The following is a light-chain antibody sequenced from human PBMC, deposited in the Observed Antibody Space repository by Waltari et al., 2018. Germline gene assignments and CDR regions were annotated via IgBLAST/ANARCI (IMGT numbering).Light chain of an antibody. Sequence: QSALTQPASVSGSPGQSITIPCTGTSSDVGTYNYVSWYQQHPGKAPKLMIFDVSIRSSGVSNRFSGSKSGNTASLTISGLQAEDEADYYCSSYISSSTLELFGGGTSLTVL. CDR1: SSDVGTYNY. V-gene: IGLV2-14*03. CDR3: SSYISSSTLEL. CDR2: DVS. J-gene: IGLJ2*01.